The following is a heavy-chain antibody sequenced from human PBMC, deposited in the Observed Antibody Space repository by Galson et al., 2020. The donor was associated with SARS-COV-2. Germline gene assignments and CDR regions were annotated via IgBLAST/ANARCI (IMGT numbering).Heavy chain of an antibody. CDR3: ARGPRADSFDY. V-gene: IGHV3-11*04. CDR1: GFTFSDYY. Sequence: NSGGSMRLSCAASGFTFSDYYMTWIRQAPGKGLEWLSYISSSGSTMYYADSVKGRFTISRDNAKNSLYLQMNSLRAEDTAVYYCARGPRADSFDYWGQGTLVTVSS. J-gene: IGHJ4*02. D-gene: IGHD2-21*01. CDR2: ISSSGSTM.